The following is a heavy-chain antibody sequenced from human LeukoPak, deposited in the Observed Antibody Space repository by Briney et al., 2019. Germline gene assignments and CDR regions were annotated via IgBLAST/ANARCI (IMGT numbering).Heavy chain of an antibody. CDR3: ARGTYSSGWFPY. CDR1: GFIFNNYG. Sequence: GGSLRLSCAASGFIFNNYGLIWVRQAPGKGLEWVSAISNDGGGTTYADFVKGRFTISRDNSKNTLYLQMNSLRAEDTAVYYCARGTYSSGWFPYWGQGTLVTVSS. CDR2: ISNDGGGT. J-gene: IGHJ4*02. D-gene: IGHD6-19*01. V-gene: IGHV3-23*01.